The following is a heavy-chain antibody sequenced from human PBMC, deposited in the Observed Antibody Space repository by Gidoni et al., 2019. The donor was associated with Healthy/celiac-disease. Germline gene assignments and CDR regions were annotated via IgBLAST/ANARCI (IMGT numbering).Heavy chain of an antibody. CDR3: ARGVLTPYIVVVPAAIHWFDP. CDR1: GGSFSGYY. Sequence: QVQLQQWGAGLLKPSETLSLTCAVYGGSFSGYYWSWIRQPPGKGLEWIGELNHSGSTNYNPSLKSRVTISVDTSKNQFSLKLSSVTAADTAVYYCARGVLTPYIVVVPAAIHWFDPWGQGTLVTVSS. CDR2: LNHSGST. D-gene: IGHD2-2*01. J-gene: IGHJ5*02. V-gene: IGHV4-34*01.